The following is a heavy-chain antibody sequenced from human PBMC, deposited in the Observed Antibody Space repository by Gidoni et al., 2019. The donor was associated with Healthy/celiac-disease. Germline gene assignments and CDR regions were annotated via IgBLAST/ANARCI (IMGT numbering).Heavy chain of an antibody. V-gene: IGHV4-39*01. J-gene: IGHJ5*02. Sequence: QLQLQESGPGLVKPSETLSLTCTVSGGSISSSRYYWGWIRQPPGKGLEWIGSIYYSGSTYYNPSLKSRVTISVDTSKNQFSLKLSSVTAADTAVYYCARHLSGQQLVRGWFDPWGQGTLVTVSS. CDR3: ARHLSGQQLVRGWFDP. CDR1: GGSISSSRYY. D-gene: IGHD6-13*01. CDR2: IYYSGST.